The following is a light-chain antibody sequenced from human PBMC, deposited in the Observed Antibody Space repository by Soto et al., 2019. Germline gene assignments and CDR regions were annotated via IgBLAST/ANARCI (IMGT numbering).Light chain of an antibody. CDR1: RSVDSH. J-gene: IGKJ4*01. CDR3: QQRGNWPPLT. Sequence: EVVLTQSPATLSLSPGETATLSCRASRSVDSHLAWYHHKPGQDPRLLSFEASTRATGVPARFSGSGSGTHFTLTINSLEPEDFAVYYCQQRGNWPPLTFGGGTKVEI. V-gene: IGKV3-11*01. CDR2: EAS.